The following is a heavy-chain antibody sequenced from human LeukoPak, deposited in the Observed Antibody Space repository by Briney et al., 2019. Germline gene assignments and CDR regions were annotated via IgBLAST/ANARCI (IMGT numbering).Heavy chain of an antibody. Sequence: GGSLRLSCAASGFTFSSYAMSWVRQAPGKGLEWVSAISGSSGDTYYADSVRARFTISRDSFKNTLYLQMNSLRAEDTAVYYCAKCSAGSCYSPLDYWGQGTLVTVSS. CDR1: GFTFSSYA. CDR3: AKCSAGSCYSPLDY. J-gene: IGHJ4*02. D-gene: IGHD2-15*01. CDR2: ISGSSGDT. V-gene: IGHV3-23*01.